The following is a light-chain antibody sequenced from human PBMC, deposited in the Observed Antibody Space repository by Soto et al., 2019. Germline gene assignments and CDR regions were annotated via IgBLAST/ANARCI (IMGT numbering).Light chain of an antibody. CDR3: QQLFDSPFT. Sequence: DIQLTQSPSFLSPSIGESVTITYRASQVISTSLVWYQVKPGKAPKLLIYAASTLKSGVPSRFSVTVSGTEFSLTITSLQPEDFATYYCQQLFDSPFTFGQGTRLEIK. CDR2: AAS. V-gene: IGKV1-9*01. J-gene: IGKJ5*01. CDR1: QVISTS.